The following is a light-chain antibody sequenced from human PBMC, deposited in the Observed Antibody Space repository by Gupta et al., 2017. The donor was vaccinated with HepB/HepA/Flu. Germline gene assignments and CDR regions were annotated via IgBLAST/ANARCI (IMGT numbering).Light chain of an antibody. CDR3: SSYAGSNNVV. CDR2: EVN. Sequence: QSALTPPPSASGSPGQSVTISCTGTSSDVGGYNHVSWYQQHPGTAPKLMIFEVNQRPSGVPDRFSGSKSGNTASLTVSGLQADDEANYYCSSYAGSNNVVFGGGTKLTVL. V-gene: IGLV2-8*01. J-gene: IGLJ2*01. CDR1: SSDVGGYNH.